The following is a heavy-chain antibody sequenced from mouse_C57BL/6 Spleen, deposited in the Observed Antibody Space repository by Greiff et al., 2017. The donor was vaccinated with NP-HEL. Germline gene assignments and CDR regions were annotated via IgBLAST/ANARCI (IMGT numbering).Heavy chain of an antibody. V-gene: IGHV1-42*01. CDR3: ARAHYYYGRSRESSWFAY. J-gene: IGHJ3*01. CDR2: INPSTGGT. Sequence: LVESGPELVKPGASVKISCKASGYSFTGYYMNWVKQSPEKSLEWIGEINPSTGGTTYTQTFKAKVTLTVDTASSTAYMQLKSLTSEDSAVYYCARAHYYYGRSRESSWFAYWGQGTLVTVSA. CDR1: GYSFTGYY. D-gene: IGHD1-1*01.